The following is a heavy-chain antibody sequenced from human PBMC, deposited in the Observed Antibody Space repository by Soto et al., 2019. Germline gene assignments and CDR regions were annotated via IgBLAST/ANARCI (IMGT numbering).Heavy chain of an antibody. CDR1: GGTFSSYT. V-gene: IGHV1-69*02. CDR3: TSLGYIHAFDI. CDR2: IIPILGIA. Sequence: ASVKVSCKASGGTFSSYTISWVRQAPGQGLEWMGRIIPILGIANYAQKFQGRVKITADKSTSTAYMELSSLRSEDTAVYYCTSLGYIHAFDIWGQGTMVTVSS. J-gene: IGHJ3*02. D-gene: IGHD6-25*01.